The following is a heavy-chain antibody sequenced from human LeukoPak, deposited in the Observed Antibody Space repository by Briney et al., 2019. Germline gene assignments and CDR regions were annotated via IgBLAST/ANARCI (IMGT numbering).Heavy chain of an antibody. CDR2: ISGSGGST. Sequence: GGSLRLSCAASGFTFSSYAMSWVRQAPGKGLEWVSAISGSGGSTYYADSVKGRFTISRDNSKNTLYLQMNSLRAEDTAVYYCAQDIGYSYGSFDYWGQGTLVTVSS. D-gene: IGHD5-18*01. J-gene: IGHJ4*02. CDR3: AQDIGYSYGSFDY. V-gene: IGHV3-23*01. CDR1: GFTFSSYA.